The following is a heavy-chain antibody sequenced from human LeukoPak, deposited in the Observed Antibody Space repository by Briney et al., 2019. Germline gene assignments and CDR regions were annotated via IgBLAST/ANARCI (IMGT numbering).Heavy chain of an antibody. V-gene: IGHV3-7*01. J-gene: IGHJ4*02. CDR1: GFTFSSYW. Sequence: GGSLRLSCAASGFTFSSYWMSWVRQAPGKGLEWVANIKQDGSEKYYVDSVKGRFAISRDNAKNSLYLQMNSLRAEDTAVYYCARPYSSSWYGVFDYWGQGTLVTVSS. CDR3: ARPYSSSWYGVFDY. CDR2: IKQDGSEK. D-gene: IGHD6-13*01.